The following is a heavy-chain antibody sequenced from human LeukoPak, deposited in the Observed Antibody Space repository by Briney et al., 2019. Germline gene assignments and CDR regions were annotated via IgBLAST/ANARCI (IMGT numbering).Heavy chain of an antibody. V-gene: IGHV4-38-2*01. D-gene: IGHD3-3*01. J-gene: IGHJ6*04. Sequence: SETLSLTCAVSGYSISSGYYWGWIRQPPGKGLEWIGSIYHSGSTNYNPSLKSRVTISVDTSKNQFSLKLSSVTAADTAVYYCARAESGITIFGVAPAPDVWGKGTTVTVSS. CDR3: ARAESGITIFGVAPAPDV. CDR1: GYSISSGYY. CDR2: IYHSGST.